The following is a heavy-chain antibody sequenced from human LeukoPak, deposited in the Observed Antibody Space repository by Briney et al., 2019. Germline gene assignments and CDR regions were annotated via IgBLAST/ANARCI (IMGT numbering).Heavy chain of an antibody. D-gene: IGHD4-17*01. Sequence: PSETLSLTCTVSGGSISSYYWSWIRQPPGKGLEWIGYIYYSGSTNYNPSLKSRVTISVDTSKNQFSLKLSSVTAADTAVYYCARASIWHDYGDRPYYYYGMDVWGQGTPVTVSS. CDR1: GGSISSYY. CDR2: IYYSGST. CDR3: ARASIWHDYGDRPYYYYGMDV. J-gene: IGHJ6*02. V-gene: IGHV4-59*01.